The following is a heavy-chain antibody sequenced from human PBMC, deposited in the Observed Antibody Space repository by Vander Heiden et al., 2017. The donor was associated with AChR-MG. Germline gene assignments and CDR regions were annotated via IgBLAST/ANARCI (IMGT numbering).Heavy chain of an antibody. CDR3: ARPTAAEGIDS. V-gene: IGHV4-39*01. Sequence: QLQLQESGPGLVKPSETLSLPCIVSGASIKHSFKYWAWVRQPPGKGLEWLGSIYDSGNTHYNPSLMGRISMSVDTSKNQFSLRLSSVTAADTAAYYCARPTAAEGIDSWGQGTLVTISS. CDR2: IYDSGNT. D-gene: IGHD6-13*01. J-gene: IGHJ4*02. CDR1: GASIKHSFKY.